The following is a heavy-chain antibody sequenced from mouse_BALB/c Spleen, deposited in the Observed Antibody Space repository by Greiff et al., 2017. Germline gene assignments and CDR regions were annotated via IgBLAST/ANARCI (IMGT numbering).Heavy chain of an antibody. D-gene: IGHD2-4*01. Sequence: EVQLQQSGAELVKPGASVKLSCTASGFNIKDTYMHWVKQRPEQGLEWIGRIDPANGNTKYDPKFQGKANITADTSSNTAYLQLSSLTSEDTAVYYCARPLYDYDDFDYWGQGTTLTVSS. J-gene: IGHJ2*01. CDR1: GFNIKDTY. V-gene: IGHV14-3*02. CDR3: ARPLYDYDDFDY. CDR2: IDPANGNT.